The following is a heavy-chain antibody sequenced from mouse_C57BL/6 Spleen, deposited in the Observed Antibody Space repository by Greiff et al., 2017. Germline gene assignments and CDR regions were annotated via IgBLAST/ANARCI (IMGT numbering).Heavy chain of an antibody. Sequence: VQLQQPGAELVKPGASVKMSCKASGYTFTSYWITWVKQRPGQGLEWIGDIYPGRGSTNYNEQFKSKATLTVDKSSSIDYMQVSSLTSEDTAVYYCARLVSWFAYWGKGTLVTVSA. CDR2: IYPGRGST. CDR3: ARLVSWFAY. CDR1: GYTFTSYW. J-gene: IGHJ3*01. V-gene: IGHV1-55*01. D-gene: IGHD1-1*02.